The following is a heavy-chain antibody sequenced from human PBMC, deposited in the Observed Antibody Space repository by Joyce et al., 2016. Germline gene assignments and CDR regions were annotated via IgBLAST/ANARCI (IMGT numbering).Heavy chain of an antibody. J-gene: IGHJ3*01. D-gene: IGHD6-6*01. CDR2: SRTKRKNYAT. Sequence: EVRLVESGGGLVQPGGSLNLSCTAADFTFSASAIHWVRQVSGKGREGVGRSRTKRKNYATTFATSVEVRFTISRDESKDTAYLHMSSLKMEDTAVYYCTRTQQLAAFDFWGQGTTVTVSS. CDR3: TRTQQLAAFDF. CDR1: DFTFSASA. V-gene: IGHV3-73*02.